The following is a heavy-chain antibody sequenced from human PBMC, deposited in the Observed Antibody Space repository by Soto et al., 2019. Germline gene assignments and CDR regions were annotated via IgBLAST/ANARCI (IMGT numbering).Heavy chain of an antibody. J-gene: IGHJ4*02. CDR2: INPSGGTA. CDR3: ARGGSYYFDSRNDY. CDR1: GYTFSNHY. Sequence: QVQLVQSGAEVKRPGASVKISCEASGYTFSNHYIHWLRQAPGQGLEWIGIINPSGGTASNAQKFQGRVTMTRDTSASTAYLMLSSMTSGDTAVYYCARGGSYYFDSRNDYWGQGTLVTVSP. D-gene: IGHD3-22*01. V-gene: IGHV1-46*01.